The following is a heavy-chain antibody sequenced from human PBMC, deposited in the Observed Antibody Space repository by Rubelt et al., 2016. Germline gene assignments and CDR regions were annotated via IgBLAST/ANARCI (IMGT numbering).Heavy chain of an antibody. D-gene: IGHD4-17*01. CDR3: AIRQPDYGDLDFDY. J-gene: IGHJ4*02. CDR1: GGTFSSYA. CDR2: IIPIFGTA. Sequence: QVQLVQSGAEVKKPGSSVKVSCKASGGTFSSYAISWVRQAPGQGLEWMGGIIPIFGTANYARKFQGRVTMTEDTSTDPAYMELSSLRSEDTAVYYCAIRQPDYGDLDFDYWGQGTLVTVSS. V-gene: IGHV1-69*06.